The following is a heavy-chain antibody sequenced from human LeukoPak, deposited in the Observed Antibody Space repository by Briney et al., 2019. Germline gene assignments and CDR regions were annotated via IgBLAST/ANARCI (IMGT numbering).Heavy chain of an antibody. D-gene: IGHD5-12*01. CDR3: ARDRDGGYDSLYYYYYMDV. CDR2: INQDGSEK. Sequence: PGGSLRLSCAASGFTFSRHWMSWVRQAPGKGLEWVANINQDGSEKAYVDSVKGRLTGSRDNAKNALYLVINSLRAEDTAVYFCARDRDGGYDSLYYYYYMDVWGKGTTVTVSS. V-gene: IGHV3-7*01. J-gene: IGHJ6*03. CDR1: GFTFSRHW.